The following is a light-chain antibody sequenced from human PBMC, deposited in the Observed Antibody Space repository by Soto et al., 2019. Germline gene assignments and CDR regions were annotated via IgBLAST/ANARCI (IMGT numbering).Light chain of an antibody. J-gene: IGKJ2*01. CDR1: QSISSW. V-gene: IGKV1-5*03. Sequence: DIQMTQSPSTLSASVGDRVTITCGASQSISSWLAWYQQKPGRAPKVLIYKASTLESGVPSRFSGSGSGTEFTLTISSLEPDDFATYYCQQYDSYPYTFGQGTKVDIK. CDR3: QQYDSYPYT. CDR2: KAS.